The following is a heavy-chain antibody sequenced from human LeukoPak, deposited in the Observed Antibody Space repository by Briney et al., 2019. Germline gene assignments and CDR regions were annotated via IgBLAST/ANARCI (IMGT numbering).Heavy chain of an antibody. Sequence: SETLSLTCTVSGGSISSYYWSWIRQPPGKGLEWTGYIYYSGSTNYNPSLKSRVTISVDTSKNQFSLKLSSVTAADTAVYHCARNWGGNWYFDLWGRGTLVTVSS. D-gene: IGHD7-27*01. V-gene: IGHV4-59*08. CDR2: IYYSGST. J-gene: IGHJ2*01. CDR3: ARNWGGNWYFDL. CDR1: GGSISSYY.